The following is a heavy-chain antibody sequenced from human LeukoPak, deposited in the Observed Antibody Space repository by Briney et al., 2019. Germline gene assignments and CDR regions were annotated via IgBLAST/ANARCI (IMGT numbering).Heavy chain of an antibody. CDR2: INHSGST. J-gene: IGHJ4*02. V-gene: IGHV4-34*01. CDR3: ARNSCPSGSCYENRGYFDY. CDR1: GGSFSGYY. Sequence: PSETLSLTCAVYGGSFSGYYWSWIRQPPGKGLEWIGEINHSGSTNYKPSLKSRVTISVDTSKNQFSLKLSSVTAADTAVYYCARNSCPSGSCYENRGYFDYWGQGTLVTVSS. D-gene: IGHD2-15*01.